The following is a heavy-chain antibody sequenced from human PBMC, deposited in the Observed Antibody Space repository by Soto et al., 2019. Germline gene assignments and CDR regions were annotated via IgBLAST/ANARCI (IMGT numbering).Heavy chain of an antibody. J-gene: IGHJ6*02. CDR1: GGTFSSYA. Sequence: ASVKVSCKASGGTFSSYAISWVRQAPGQGLEWMGGIIPIFGTANYAQKFQGRVTITADESTSTAYMELSSLRSEDTAVYYCARVVYCSSTSCRYYYYGMDVWGQGTTVTVSS. CDR3: ARVVYCSSTSCRYYYYGMDV. D-gene: IGHD2-2*01. CDR2: IIPIFGTA. V-gene: IGHV1-69*13.